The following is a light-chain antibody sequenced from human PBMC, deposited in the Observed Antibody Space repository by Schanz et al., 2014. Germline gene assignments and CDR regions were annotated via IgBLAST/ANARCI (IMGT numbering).Light chain of an antibody. Sequence: DIVMTQSPDSLPVSLGERATMNCKSSQSLSHSSNNKDYLAWYQQKPGQPPKLLIYWASFRESGVPDRFSGSGSGTDFTLTISSLQAEDVAVYYCQQYYSTPWTFGQGTKVEIK. V-gene: IGKV4-1*01. CDR3: QQYYSTPWT. CDR2: WAS. CDR1: QSLSHSSNNKDY. J-gene: IGKJ1*01.